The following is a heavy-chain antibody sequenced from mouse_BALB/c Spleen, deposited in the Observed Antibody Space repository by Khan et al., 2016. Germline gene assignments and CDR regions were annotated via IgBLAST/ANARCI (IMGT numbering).Heavy chain of an antibody. D-gene: IGHD2-3*01. CDR3: TREGYYPY. J-gene: IGHJ2*01. CDR2: IDPANVNT. V-gene: IGHV14-3*02. Sequence: VQLQQSGAELVKPGASVKLSCTASGFNIKDTYMHWVKQRPEQGLEWIGRIDPANVNTKYDPKFQGKATITADTSSNTAYLQLSSLTSEESAVYFCTREGYYPYWGQGTTLTVSS. CDR1: GFNIKDTY.